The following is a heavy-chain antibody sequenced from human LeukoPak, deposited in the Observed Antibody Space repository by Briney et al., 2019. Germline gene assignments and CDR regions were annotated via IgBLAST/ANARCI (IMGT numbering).Heavy chain of an antibody. Sequence: PGGSLRLSCAASGFTFSTYAMSWVRQAPGKGLEWVSSISDSGGSADYADSVKGRFTISRDNSKNTLYLQMSSLRAEDTAVYCCARVTFYSDGSDYYSWFDPWGQGTLVTVSS. J-gene: IGHJ5*02. CDR1: GFTFSTYA. D-gene: IGHD3-22*01. CDR2: ISDSGGSA. V-gene: IGHV3-23*01. CDR3: ARVTFYSDGSDYYSWFDP.